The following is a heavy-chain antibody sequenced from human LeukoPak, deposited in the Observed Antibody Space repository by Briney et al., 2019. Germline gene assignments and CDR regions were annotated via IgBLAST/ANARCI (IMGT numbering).Heavy chain of an antibody. CDR1: GFTFSRNA. Sequence: GASLRLSCAASGFTFSRNAMNWVRQAPEKGLEWVSAISGSGDSTDYAAPVKGRFTISRDDSKNTLYLQMNSLKTEDTAVYYCTTMVTTYYYYGMDVWGQGTTVTVSS. CDR2: ISGSGDST. CDR3: TTMVTTYYYYGMDV. V-gene: IGHV3-23*01. J-gene: IGHJ6*02. D-gene: IGHD4-17*01.